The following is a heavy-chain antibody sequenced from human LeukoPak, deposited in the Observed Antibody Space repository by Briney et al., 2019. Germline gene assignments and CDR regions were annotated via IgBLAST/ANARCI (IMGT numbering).Heavy chain of an antibody. CDR1: GFTFRSYE. Sequence: GGSLRLSCAASGFTFRSYEMNWVRQAPGKGLEWVSYITSSGAATYYADSVKGRFTISRDNSDNTLYLQMNSLRAEDTAVYYCAKDRPNYYGSNGHYYKLNGDCWGQGTLVTVSS. CDR2: ITSSGAAT. V-gene: IGHV3-23*01. CDR3: AKDRPNYYGSNGHYYKLNGDC. J-gene: IGHJ4*02. D-gene: IGHD3-22*01.